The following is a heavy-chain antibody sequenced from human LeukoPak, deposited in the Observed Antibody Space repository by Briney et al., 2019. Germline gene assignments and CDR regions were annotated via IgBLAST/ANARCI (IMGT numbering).Heavy chain of an antibody. CDR3: AREIAAAAHDAFDI. CDR1: GGSISSGGYY. Sequence: SETLSLTCTVSGGSISSGGYYWSWIRQPPGKGLEWIGYIYHSGSTYYNPSLKSRVTISVDRSKNQFSLKLSSVTAADTAVYYCAREIAAAAHDAFDIWGQGTMVTVSS. D-gene: IGHD6-13*01. J-gene: IGHJ3*02. CDR2: IYHSGST. V-gene: IGHV4-30-2*01.